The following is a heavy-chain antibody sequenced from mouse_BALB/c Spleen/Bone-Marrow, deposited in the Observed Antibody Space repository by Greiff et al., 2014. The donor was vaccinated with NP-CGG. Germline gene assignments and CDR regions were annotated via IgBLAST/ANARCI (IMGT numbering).Heavy chain of an antibody. CDR2: IDPANGNT. CDR1: GFNIKDTY. CDR3: ARYYYRTMDY. J-gene: IGHJ4*01. V-gene: IGHV14-3*02. Sequence: VQLQQPGAELVKPGASVKLSCTASGFNIKDTYMRWVKQRPEQGLEWIGRIDPANGNTKYDPKFQGRATVTADTSSSTAYLQLSSLTSEDTAVYYCARYYYRTMDYWGQGTSVTVSS. D-gene: IGHD1-1*01.